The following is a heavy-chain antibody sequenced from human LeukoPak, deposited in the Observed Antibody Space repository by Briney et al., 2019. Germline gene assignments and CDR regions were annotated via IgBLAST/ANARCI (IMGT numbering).Heavy chain of an antibody. V-gene: IGHV4-61*01. Sequence: SETLSLTCTVSGGSVSSGNSYWSWIRQSPGKGLEYIGYIYYNGNTNYNPSLKSRVTISVDTSKNQFSLKLSSVTAADTAVYYCARGWVSYVFDYWGQGTLVTVSS. J-gene: IGHJ4*02. CDR3: ARGWVSYVFDY. CDR2: IYYNGNT. CDR1: GGSVSSGNSY. D-gene: IGHD1-26*01.